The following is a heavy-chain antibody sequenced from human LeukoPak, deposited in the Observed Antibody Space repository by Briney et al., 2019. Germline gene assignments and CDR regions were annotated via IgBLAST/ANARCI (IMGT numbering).Heavy chain of an antibody. CDR1: GFTFDDYA. D-gene: IGHD6-19*01. CDR3: AKDTGSGWYYFDY. V-gene: IGHV3-9*01. CDR2: ISWNSGSI. J-gene: IGHJ4*02. Sequence: SGRSLRLSCAASGFTFDDYAMHWVRQAPGKGLEWVSGISWNSGSIGYADSVKGRFTISRDNAKNSLYLQMNSLRAEDTALYYCAKDTGSGWYYFDYWGQGTLVTVSS.